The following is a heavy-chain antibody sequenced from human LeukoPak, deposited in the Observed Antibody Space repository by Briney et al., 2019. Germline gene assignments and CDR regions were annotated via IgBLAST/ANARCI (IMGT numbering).Heavy chain of an antibody. V-gene: IGHV4-4*02. D-gene: IGHD3-22*01. J-gene: IGHJ3*02. CDR3: AASYYYDSSGPSGAFDI. Sequence: SETLSLTCAVSGGSISSSNWWSWVRQPPGKGLEWIGEIYHSGSTNYNPSLKSRVTISVDKSKNQFSLKLSSVTAADTAVYYCAASYYYDSSGPSGAFDIWGQGTMVTVSS. CDR2: IYHSGST. CDR1: GGSISSSNW.